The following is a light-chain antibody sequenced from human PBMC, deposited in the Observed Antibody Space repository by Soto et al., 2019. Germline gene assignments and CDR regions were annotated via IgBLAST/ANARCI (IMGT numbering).Light chain of an antibody. Sequence: QSALTQPASVSGSPGQSITISCTGTSSDVGGYNYVSWYQQHPGKAPQLMIYDVSNRPSGISTRFSGSKSGNTASLTISGLQAEDEADYYCSSYTHNNTPWLFGGGTKLTVL. CDR1: SSDVGGYNY. CDR2: DVS. V-gene: IGLV2-14*01. CDR3: SSYTHNNTPWL. J-gene: IGLJ3*02.